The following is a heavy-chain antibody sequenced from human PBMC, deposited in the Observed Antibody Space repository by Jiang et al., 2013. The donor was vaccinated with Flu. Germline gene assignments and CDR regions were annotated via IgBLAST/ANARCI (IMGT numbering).Heavy chain of an antibody. J-gene: IGHJ5*02. V-gene: IGHV1-69*01. Sequence: SGAEVKKSGSSVKVSCKASGGTFSSYPISWVRQAPGQGLEWMGGFIPIFGTVNYGQKFQGRVTITADESTSTAYLELSGLRSEDTAVYYCAREGTGYSSSWFDHWGQGTLVHRLL. CDR3: AREGTGYSSSWFDH. CDR1: GGTFSSYP. D-gene: IGHD2-2*01. CDR2: FIPIFGTV.